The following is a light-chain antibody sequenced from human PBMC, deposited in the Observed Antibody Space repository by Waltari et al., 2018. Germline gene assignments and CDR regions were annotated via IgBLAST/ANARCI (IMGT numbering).Light chain of an antibody. CDR2: INSDGSH. CDR3: QTWGTGIVV. V-gene: IGLV4-69*01. Sequence: QLVVTQSPSASASLGASVTLTCTLDSGHSSYAVAWHQQQPKKGPRFLMKINSDGSHRKGDGIPDRFSGSSSGAARSLTISSLQSEDEADYYCQTWGTGIVVFGGGTRLTVL. CDR1: SGHSSYA. J-gene: IGLJ2*01.